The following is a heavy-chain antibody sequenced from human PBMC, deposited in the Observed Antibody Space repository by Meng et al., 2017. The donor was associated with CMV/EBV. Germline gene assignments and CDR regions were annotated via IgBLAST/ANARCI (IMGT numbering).Heavy chain of an antibody. CDR2: ISDDGGTT. V-gene: IGHV3-11*01. D-gene: IGHD2-8*01. Sequence: LRISCAASGFRFSDYYMGWIRQAPGKGLEWVSYISDDGGTTYYADSVKGRFTISRDNAKNSLYLQMNSLRAEDTAVYYCARDLNGFDYWGQGTLVTVSS. CDR3: ARDLNGFDY. J-gene: IGHJ4*02. CDR1: GFRFSDYY.